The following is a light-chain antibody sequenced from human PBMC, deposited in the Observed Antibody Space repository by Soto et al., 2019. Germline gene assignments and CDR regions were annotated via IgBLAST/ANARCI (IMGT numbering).Light chain of an antibody. V-gene: IGKV3-15*01. CDR1: QHVSSN. CDR3: LQYNKWPYT. J-gene: IGKJ2*01. Sequence: EIVMTQSPATLSVSPGGSATLSCRASQHVSSNLAWYRQKPGQAPTLLIYRASTRATGIPATFSGSGSGTEFTLTISRLQSEDFAVYYCLQYNKWPYTFGQGTKLEI. CDR2: RAS.